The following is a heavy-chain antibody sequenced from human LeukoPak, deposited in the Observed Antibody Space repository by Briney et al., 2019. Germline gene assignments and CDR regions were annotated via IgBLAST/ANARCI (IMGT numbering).Heavy chain of an antibody. V-gene: IGHV3-66*02. CDR2: IYSGGST. D-gene: IGHD5-18*01. CDR1: GFTVSSNY. CDR3: AKDRPIQLWFGPLDY. J-gene: IGHJ4*02. Sequence: PGGSLRLSCAASGFTVSSNYMSWVRQAPGKGLEWVSVIYSGGSTYYADSVKGRFTISRDNSKNTLYLQMNSLRAEDTAVYYCAKDRPIQLWFGPLDYWGQGTLVTVSS.